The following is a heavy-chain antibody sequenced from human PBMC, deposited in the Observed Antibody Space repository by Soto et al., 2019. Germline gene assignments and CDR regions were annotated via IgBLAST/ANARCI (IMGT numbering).Heavy chain of an antibody. D-gene: IGHD3-10*01. CDR2: INPILSMS. J-gene: IGHJ4*02. CDR3: ASSYGSGYRAFDY. V-gene: IGHV1-69*02. CDR1: GATFSFYS. Sequence: QVQLVQSGAEVRKPGSSVKVSCKASGATFSFYSIHWVRQAPGLGLEWMGRINPILSMSNYAPRFQGRVTMTADKSTSTAYMKLSGLRSEDTAIYYCASSYGSGYRAFDYWGQGALVTVSS.